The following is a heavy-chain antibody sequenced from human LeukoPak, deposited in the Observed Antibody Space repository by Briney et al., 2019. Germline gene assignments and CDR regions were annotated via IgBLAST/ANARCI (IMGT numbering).Heavy chain of an antibody. Sequence: PSETLSLTCTVSGGSISSYYWSWIRQPPGKGLEWIGYIYYSGSTNYNPSLKSRVTISVDTSKNQFSLKLSSVTAADTAVYYCGCGVVPAADYWGQGTLVTVSS. CDR1: GGSISSYY. CDR3: GCGVVPAADY. CDR2: IYYSGST. V-gene: IGHV4-59*08. D-gene: IGHD2-2*01. J-gene: IGHJ4*02.